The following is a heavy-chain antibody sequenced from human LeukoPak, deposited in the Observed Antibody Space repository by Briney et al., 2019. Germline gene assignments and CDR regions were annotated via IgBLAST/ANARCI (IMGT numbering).Heavy chain of an antibody. D-gene: IGHD5-18*01. V-gene: IGHV3-30-3*01. CDR2: ISYDGNDK. CDR3: ARDRDTAMGL. J-gene: IGHJ4*02. Sequence: GGSLRLSCAASRFTFSNYAMHWVRQAPGKGLEWVAIISYDGNDKYYTDSVKGRFTISRDKSKNTLYLQMNSLRAEDTAVYYCARDRDTAMGLWGQGTLVTVSS. CDR1: RFTFSNYA.